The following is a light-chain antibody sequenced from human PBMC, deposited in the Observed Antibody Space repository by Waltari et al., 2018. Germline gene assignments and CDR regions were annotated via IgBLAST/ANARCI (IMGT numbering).Light chain of an antibody. CDR3: SSYTRSRTYV. V-gene: IGLV2-14*01. CDR1: NTNVGAHNF. J-gene: IGLJ1*01. CDR2: DVS. Sequence: QSALTQPASVSGSPGQSIAISCTGTNTNVGAHNFFSWYQQHPGRAPKRIIYDVSNRPSGISERFSGSKFGNTASLTISGLQAEDEADYYCSSYTRSRTYVFGSGTKVTVL.